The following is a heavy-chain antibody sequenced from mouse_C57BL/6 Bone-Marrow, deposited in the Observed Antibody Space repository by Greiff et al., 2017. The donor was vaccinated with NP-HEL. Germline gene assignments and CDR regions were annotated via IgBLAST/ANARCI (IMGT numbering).Heavy chain of an antibody. CDR1: GFTFSRYG. CDR2: ISSGGSYP. CDR3: ARPLFYYYGSSYAMDY. V-gene: IGHV5-6*01. J-gene: IGHJ4*01. Sequence: EVMLVESGGDLVKPGGSLKLSCAASGFTFSRYGMSWVRQTPDKRLEWVATISSGGSYPYYPASVKGRFTISRDNAKNTLYLQMSSLKSEDTAMYYCARPLFYYYGSSYAMDYWGQGTSVTVSS. D-gene: IGHD1-1*01.